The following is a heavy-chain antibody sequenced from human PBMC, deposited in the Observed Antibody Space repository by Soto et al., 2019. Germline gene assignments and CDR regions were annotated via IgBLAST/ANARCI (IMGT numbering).Heavy chain of an antibody. J-gene: IGHJ4*02. CDR3: ARLQAAAGDNDLTFDY. D-gene: IGHD6-13*01. CDR1: GYTFTSYW. Sequence: PGESLKISGEGSGYTFTSYWIGWVRQMPGKGLEWMGIIYLGDSDTRYSPSFQGHVTISADKSISTAYLQRSSLKASDTAMYYCARLQAAAGDNDLTFDYWGQGTLVTVSS. V-gene: IGHV5-51*01. CDR2: IYLGDSDT.